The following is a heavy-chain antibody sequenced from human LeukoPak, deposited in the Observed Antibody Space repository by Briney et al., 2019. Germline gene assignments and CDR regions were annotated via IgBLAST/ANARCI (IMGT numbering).Heavy chain of an antibody. CDR2: IYYSGST. Sequence: SETLSLTCTVSGGSISSYYWSWTRQPPGKGLEWIGYIYYSGSTNYNPSLKSRVTISVDTSKNQFSLKLSSVTAADTAVYYCARGGVYDYVWGSYRNNWFDPWGQGTLVTVSS. CDR1: GGSISSYY. J-gene: IGHJ5*02. D-gene: IGHD3-16*02. CDR3: ARGGVYDYVWGSYRNNWFDP. V-gene: IGHV4-59*01.